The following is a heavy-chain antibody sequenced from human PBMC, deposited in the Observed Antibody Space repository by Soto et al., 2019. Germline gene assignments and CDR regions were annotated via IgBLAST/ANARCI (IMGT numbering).Heavy chain of an antibody. V-gene: IGHV4-30-4*01. J-gene: IGHJ3*02. CDR1: GGSISSGDYY. Sequence: SETLSLTCTVSGGSISSGDYYWSWIRQPPGKGLEWIGYIYYSGSTYYNPSLKSRVTISVDTSKNQFSLKLSSVTAADTAVYYCATSFLTYCGGDCSAFDIWGQGTMVTVSS. D-gene: IGHD2-21*02. CDR3: ATSFLTYCGGDCSAFDI. CDR2: IYYSGST.